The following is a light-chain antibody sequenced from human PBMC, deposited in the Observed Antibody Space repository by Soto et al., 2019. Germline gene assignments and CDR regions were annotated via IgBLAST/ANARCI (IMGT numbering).Light chain of an antibody. CDR3: GTWDSSLSAWV. CDR1: SSNIGNNY. V-gene: IGLV1-51*02. CDR2: ENN. Sequence: QSLLTQPPSVSAAPGQKVTISCSGSSSNIGNNYVSWYQQLPGTAPKLLIYENNKRPSGIPDRFSGSKSGTSATLGITGLQTGEEADYYCGTWDSSLSAWVFGGGTQLTVL. J-gene: IGLJ3*02.